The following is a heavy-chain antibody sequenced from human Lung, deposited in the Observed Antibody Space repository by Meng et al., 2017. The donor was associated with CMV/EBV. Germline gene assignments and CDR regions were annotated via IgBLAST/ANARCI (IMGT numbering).Heavy chain of an antibody. Sequence: QEQLVQSGAEVKKPGXSVKVSCKTSGSTFFGYYLHWVRQAPGQGLEWMGWINPSSGATKYAPNFQGRISMTRDTSISTAYMELSSLRSDDTAVYFCAGHETSGYTSTFDYWGPGTLVTVSS. D-gene: IGHD3-22*01. J-gene: IGHJ4*02. V-gene: IGHV1-2*02. CDR1: GSTFFGYY. CDR2: INPSSGAT. CDR3: AGHETSGYTSTFDY.